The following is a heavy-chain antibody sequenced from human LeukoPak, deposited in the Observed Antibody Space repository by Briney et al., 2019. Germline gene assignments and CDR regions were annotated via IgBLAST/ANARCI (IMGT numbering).Heavy chain of an antibody. D-gene: IGHD6-19*01. CDR1: GFTFSRYA. J-gene: IGHJ4*02. Sequence: PGGSLRLSCAASGFTFSRYALHWVRQAPGKGLEYVSSISTNGGSTYYANSVKGRFTISRDNAKNSLYLQMNSLRAEDTAVYYCARTTRSITVAPYYFDYWGQGTLVTVSS. CDR3: ARTTRSITVAPYYFDY. CDR2: ISTNGGST. V-gene: IGHV3-64*01.